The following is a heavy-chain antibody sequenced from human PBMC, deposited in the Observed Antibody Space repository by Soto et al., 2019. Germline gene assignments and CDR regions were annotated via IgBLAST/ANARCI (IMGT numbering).Heavy chain of an antibody. CDR2: IYISGTT. J-gene: IGHJ4*02. CDR3: AKNLPRTGRFDY. CDR1: GGSMNAHF. Sequence: SETLSLTCTVSGGSMNAHFWSWIRQSAGKGLEWIGHIYISGTTMYNPSLKSRTTISVDRSRNQFSLQVSSVTAADTAVYYCAKNLPRTGRFDYWGQGTVVTVSS. V-gene: IGHV4-4*07.